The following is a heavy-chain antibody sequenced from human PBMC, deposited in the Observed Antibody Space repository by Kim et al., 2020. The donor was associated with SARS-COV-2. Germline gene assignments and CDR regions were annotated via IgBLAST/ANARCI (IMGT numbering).Heavy chain of an antibody. Sequence: YANSVKGRFTISRDNSKNTLYLQMNSLRAEDTAVYYCAKTMTTVTTPSDYWGQGTLVTVSS. J-gene: IGHJ4*02. D-gene: IGHD4-17*01. V-gene: IGHV3-23*01. CDR3: AKTMTTVTTPSDY.